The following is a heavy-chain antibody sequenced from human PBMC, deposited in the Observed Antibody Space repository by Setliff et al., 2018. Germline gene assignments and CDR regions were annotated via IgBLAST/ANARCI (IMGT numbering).Heavy chain of an antibody. J-gene: IGHJ6*04. D-gene: IGHD3-22*01. CDR1: GGSISSGGYY. CDR2: IYYSGST. V-gene: IGHV4-31*03. Sequence: SETLSLTCTVSGGSISSGGYYWSWIRQHSGKGLEWIGYIYYSGSTYYNPSLKSRVTISVDTSKNQFSLKLSSVTAADTAVYYCAREVGYYDSSGYPDVWGKGTTVTVSS. CDR3: AREVGYYDSSGYPDV.